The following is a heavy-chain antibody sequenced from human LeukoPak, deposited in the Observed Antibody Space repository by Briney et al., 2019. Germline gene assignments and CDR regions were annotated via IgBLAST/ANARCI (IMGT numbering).Heavy chain of an antibody. Sequence: GGSLRLSCAASGFTFSDWYMSWIRQAPGKGLDWVSYISNSAGSIYYADSVEGRFTISRDNAQRSVFLQMNSLRAEDTAVYYCARGHYGLTPWGQGTLVTVSS. J-gene: IGHJ5*02. CDR3: ARGHYGLTP. D-gene: IGHD3-16*01. V-gene: IGHV3-11*01. CDR2: ISNSAGSI. CDR1: GFTFSDWY.